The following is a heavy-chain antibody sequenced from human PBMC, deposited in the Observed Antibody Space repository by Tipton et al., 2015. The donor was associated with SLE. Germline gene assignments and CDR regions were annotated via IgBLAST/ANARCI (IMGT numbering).Heavy chain of an antibody. CDR3: ASSPVRARDYFDY. CDR1: GGSFSGYY. CDR2: INHSGST. J-gene: IGHJ4*02. Sequence: TLSLTCAVYGGSFSGYYWSWIRQPPGKGLEWIGEINHSGSTNYNPSLKSRVTISVDTSKNQFSLNLSSVTAADTAVYYCASSPVRARDYFDYWGQGTLVTVSS. V-gene: IGHV4-34*01. D-gene: IGHD3-10*01.